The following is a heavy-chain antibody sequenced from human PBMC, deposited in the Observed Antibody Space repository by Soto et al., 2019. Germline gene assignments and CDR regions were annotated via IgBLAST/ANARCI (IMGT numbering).Heavy chain of an antibody. CDR2: FDPEDGET. CDR1: GYTLTELS. CDR3: ATAHGTLGAFDY. V-gene: IGHV1-24*01. Sequence: XSVKVSCKVSGYTLTELSMHWVRQAPGKGLEWMGGFDPEDGETIYAQKFQGRVTMTEDTSTDTAYMELSSLRSEDTAVYYCATAHGTLGAFDYWRQGTLVTVSS. D-gene: IGHD1-26*01. J-gene: IGHJ4*02.